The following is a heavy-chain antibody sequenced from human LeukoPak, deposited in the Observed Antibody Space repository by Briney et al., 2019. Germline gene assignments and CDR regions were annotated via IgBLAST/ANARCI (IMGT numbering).Heavy chain of an antibody. CDR3: AKGPQVDFDY. Sequence: PGGSLRLSCAASGLTFSNYAMSWVRQAPGKGLEWVSAISGSGGNTYYADSVKGRFTISRDNYLQMNSLRAEDTAVYYCAKGPQVDFDYWGQGTLVTVSS. J-gene: IGHJ4*02. CDR2: ISGSGGNT. CDR1: GLTFSNYA. V-gene: IGHV3-23*01.